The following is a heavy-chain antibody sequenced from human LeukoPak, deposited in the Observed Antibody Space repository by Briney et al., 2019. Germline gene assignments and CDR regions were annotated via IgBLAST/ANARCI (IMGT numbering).Heavy chain of an antibody. CDR1: GFTFSSYS. Sequence: PGGSLRLSCAASGFTFSSYSMNWVRQAPGKGLEWVSYISSSSRTIYYADSVKGRFTISRDNAKNSLYLQMNSLRDEDTAVYYCARDAPSRQWLVPGYFDYWGQGTLVTVSS. J-gene: IGHJ4*02. D-gene: IGHD6-19*01. CDR3: ARDAPSRQWLVPGYFDY. CDR2: ISSSSRTI. V-gene: IGHV3-48*02.